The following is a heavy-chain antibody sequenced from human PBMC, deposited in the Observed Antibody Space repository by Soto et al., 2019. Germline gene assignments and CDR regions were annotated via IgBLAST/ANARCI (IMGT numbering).Heavy chain of an antibody. Sequence: GGSLRLSCAASGFTFSNAWMNWVRQAPGKGLEWVGRIKSKTDGGTTDYAAPVKGRFTISRDDSKNTLYLQMNSLKTEDTAVYYCTREDIVVVPAAISLYYYYYGMEVWGQGTTVTVSS. D-gene: IGHD2-2*02. CDR2: IKSKTDGGTT. CDR1: GFTFSNAW. CDR3: TREDIVVVPAAISLYYYYYGMEV. V-gene: IGHV3-15*07. J-gene: IGHJ6*02.